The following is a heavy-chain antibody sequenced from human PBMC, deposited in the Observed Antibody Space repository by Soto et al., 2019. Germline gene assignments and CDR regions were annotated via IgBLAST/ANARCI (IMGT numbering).Heavy chain of an antibody. V-gene: IGHV4-31*03. J-gene: IGHJ4*02. CDR1: GGSISSGAHY. D-gene: IGHD4-17*01. CDR2: IYYSGSN. Sequence: QVQLQESGPGLVKPSQTLSLTCTVSGGSISSGAHYWSWIRQLPGKGLEWIGNIYYSGSNYYNTSLKSRVTISVDTSNNQFSLNLSSVTAADTAIYYCARDRYGVTRGDYFDSWGQGILVTVSS. CDR3: ARDRYGVTRGDYFDS.